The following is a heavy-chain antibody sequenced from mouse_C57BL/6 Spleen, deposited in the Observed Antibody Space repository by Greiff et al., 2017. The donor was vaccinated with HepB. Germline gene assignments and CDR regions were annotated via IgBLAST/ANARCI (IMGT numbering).Heavy chain of an antibody. CDR2: IYPRDGST. J-gene: IGHJ4*01. CDR3: ERRSYYSDYGDALDY. V-gene: IGHV1-78*01. CDR1: GYTFTDHT. D-gene: IGHD2-13*01. Sequence: QVQLQQSDAELVKPGASVKISCKVSGYTFTDHTIHWMKQRPEQGLEWIGYIYPRDGSTKYNEKFKGKATLTADKSSSTAYMQLNSLTSEDSAVYICERRSYYSDYGDALDYWGQGTSVTVSS.